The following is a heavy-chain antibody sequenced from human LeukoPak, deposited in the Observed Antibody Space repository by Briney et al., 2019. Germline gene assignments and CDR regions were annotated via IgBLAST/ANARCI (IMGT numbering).Heavy chain of an antibody. CDR2: ITGNGATT. Sequence: PGGSLRLSCAASGFTFSSSAMSWVRQTPGKGLEWVSSITGNGATTYCSDSVKGRFTISRDNSKNTLSLQMNSLRAEDTAVYFCAKERRRVDTAMVRSYYFENWGQGTLVTVSS. CDR3: AKERRRVDTAMVRSYYFEN. D-gene: IGHD5-18*01. V-gene: IGHV3-23*01. CDR1: GFTFSSSA. J-gene: IGHJ4*02.